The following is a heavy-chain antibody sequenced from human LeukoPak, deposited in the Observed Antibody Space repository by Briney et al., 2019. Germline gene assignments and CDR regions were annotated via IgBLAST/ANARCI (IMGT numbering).Heavy chain of an antibody. D-gene: IGHD2-15*01. V-gene: IGHV5-51*01. CDR2: IYPGDSDI. CDR1: GYSFTSSW. CDR3: ASQLTPFDCSGGSCYSRMDAFDI. J-gene: IGHJ3*02. Sequence: GESLKISCEGSGYSFTSSWIGWVRQMPGKGLEWMGIIYPGDSDIRYSPSFQGQVTISADKSISTAYLQWSSLKASDTAMYYCASQLTPFDCSGGSCYSRMDAFDIWGQGTMVTVSS.